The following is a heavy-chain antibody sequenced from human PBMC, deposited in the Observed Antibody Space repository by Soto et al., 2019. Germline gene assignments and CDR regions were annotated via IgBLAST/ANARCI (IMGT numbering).Heavy chain of an antibody. J-gene: IGHJ4*02. CDR2: INAGNGNT. V-gene: IGHV1-3*01. Sequence: ASVKVSCKASGYTFTRDAMHWVRQAPGQRLEWMGWINAGNGNTKYSQKFQGRVIITRDTSASTAYMELSSLRSEDTAVYYCARGEFLSYDDYWGQGTLVTVSS. D-gene: IGHD3-16*01. CDR3: ARGEFLSYDDY. CDR1: GYTFTRDA.